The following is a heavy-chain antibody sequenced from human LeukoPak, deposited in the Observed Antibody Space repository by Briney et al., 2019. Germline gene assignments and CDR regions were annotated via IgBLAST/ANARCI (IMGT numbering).Heavy chain of an antibody. Sequence: PSETLSLTCAVSGGSISSGGYSWSWIRQPPGKGLEWIGYIYHSGSTYYNPSLKSRDTISVDRSKNQSSLKLSSVTAADTAVYYCARGEQLWNFDYWGQGTLVTVSS. CDR3: ARGEQLWNFDY. CDR2: IYHSGST. V-gene: IGHV4-30-2*01. CDR1: GGSISSGGYS. D-gene: IGHD5-18*01. J-gene: IGHJ4*02.